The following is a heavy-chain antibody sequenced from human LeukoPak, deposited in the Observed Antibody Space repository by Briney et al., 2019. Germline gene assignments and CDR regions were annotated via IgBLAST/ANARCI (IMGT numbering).Heavy chain of an antibody. CDR3: ARHPHVVVVTPLLYYFDL. V-gene: IGHV4-38-2*02. Sequence: SETLSLTCSVSGYSIRNGYYWGWIRQPPGKGLDWIGSIDYSGSTYYNPSLKSRVTMSVDTSKNQFSLKLSSVTAADTAVYYCARHPHVVVVTPLLYYFDLWGQGTLVTVSS. J-gene: IGHJ4*02. CDR1: GYSIRNGYY. D-gene: IGHD2-21*02. CDR2: IDYSGST.